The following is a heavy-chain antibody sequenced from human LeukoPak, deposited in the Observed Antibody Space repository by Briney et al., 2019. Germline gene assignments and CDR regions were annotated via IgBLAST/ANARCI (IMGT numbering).Heavy chain of an antibody. CDR2: IIPILGIA. Sequence: SVKVSCKASGGTFSSYAISWVRQAPGQGLEWMGRIIPILGIANYAQKFQGRVTITADKSTGTAYMELSSLRPEDTAVYYCARDFYGSGSYYNPKIDYWGQGTLVTVSS. CDR3: ARDFYGSGSYYNPKIDY. CDR1: GGTFSSYA. D-gene: IGHD3-10*01. J-gene: IGHJ4*02. V-gene: IGHV1-69*04.